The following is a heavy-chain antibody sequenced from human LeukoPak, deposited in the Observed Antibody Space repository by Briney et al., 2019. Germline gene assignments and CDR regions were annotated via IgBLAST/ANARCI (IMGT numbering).Heavy chain of an antibody. CDR2: IYSGGST. D-gene: IGHD2-21*02. CDR1: GFTVSSNY. V-gene: IGHV3-66*01. CDR3: ARGLSMDV. J-gene: IGHJ6*02. Sequence: GGSLRLSCAASGFTVSSNYMTWVRQAPGKGLEWVSLIYSGGSTYYADSVKGRFTISRDNSENTVYLQMNSLRAEDTAVYYCARGLSMDVWGQGTTVTVSS.